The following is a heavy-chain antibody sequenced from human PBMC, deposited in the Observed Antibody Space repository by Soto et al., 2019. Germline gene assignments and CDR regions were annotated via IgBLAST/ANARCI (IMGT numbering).Heavy chain of an antibody. CDR1: RGSISSSNW. D-gene: IGHD3-16*02. CDR3: ARGAPIRGRYRWSSYYYYMDV. J-gene: IGHJ6*03. V-gene: IGHV4-4*02. CDR2: IYHSGST. Sequence: SETLSLTCAVSRGSISSSNWWSWVRQPPGKGLEWIGEIYHSGSTNYNPSLKSRVTISVDKSKNQFSLKLSSVTAADTAVYYCARGAPIRGRYRWSSYYYYMDVCGKGTTVT.